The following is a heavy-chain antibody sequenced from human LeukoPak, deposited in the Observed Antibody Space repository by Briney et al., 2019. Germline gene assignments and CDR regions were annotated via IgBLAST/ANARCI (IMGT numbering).Heavy chain of an antibody. V-gene: IGHV1-2*02. CDR2: INSNTGGT. CDR1: GCTFTGYY. J-gene: IGHJ4*02. Sequence: GASVKVSCKASGCTFTGYYIHWVRQAPGQGLEWMGWINSNTGGTNYAQKFQGRVTMTRDTSISTAYMDLSRLRSDDTAVYYCAREDNDYWGQGTLVTVSS. CDR3: AREDNDY.